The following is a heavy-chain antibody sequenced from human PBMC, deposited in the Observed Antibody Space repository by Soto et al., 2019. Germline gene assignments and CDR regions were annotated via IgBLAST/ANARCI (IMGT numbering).Heavy chain of an antibody. Sequence: QEQLVQSGAEVKQPGALVKVSCKASGYTFTGYYIHWVRQAPGQGLEWMGWINPKSGDTKYAQKFQGRVTVTRDTSISTAYMELSRLRADDTAVYYCARSSGGYSYNGMDVWGQGTTVTVSS. J-gene: IGHJ6*02. D-gene: IGHD1-26*01. CDR2: INPKSGDT. V-gene: IGHV1-2*02. CDR1: GYTFTGYY. CDR3: ARSSGGYSYNGMDV.